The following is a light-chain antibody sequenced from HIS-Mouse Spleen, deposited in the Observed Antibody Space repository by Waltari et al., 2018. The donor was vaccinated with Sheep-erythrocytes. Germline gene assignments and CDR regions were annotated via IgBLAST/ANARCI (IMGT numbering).Light chain of an antibody. CDR1: QSVSSSY. CDR3: KQYGSSPT. CDR2: GAS. V-gene: IGKV3-20*01. J-gene: IGKJ5*01. Sequence: DIVLTQSPGTLSLSPGERATLPCRASQSVSSSYLAWYQQKPGQAPRLLIYGASGRATGLPDRLSGSGSGTDFTLTISGLEPEDFAVYYCKQYGSSPTFGQGTRLEIK.